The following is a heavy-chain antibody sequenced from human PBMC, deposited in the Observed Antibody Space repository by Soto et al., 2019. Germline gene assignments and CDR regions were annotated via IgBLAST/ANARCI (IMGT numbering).Heavy chain of an antibody. CDR2: ISGSGGST. Sequence: PGGSLRLSCASSGFTVSSYAMTVVRQAPGKGLEWVSAISGSGGSTYYADSVKGRFTISRDNSKNTLYLQMNSLRAEDTAVYYCAKDLGAPAAMFYYYYGMDVWGQGTTVTVSS. V-gene: IGHV3-23*01. D-gene: IGHD2-2*01. CDR3: AKDLGAPAAMFYYYYGMDV. CDR1: GFTVSSYA. J-gene: IGHJ6*02.